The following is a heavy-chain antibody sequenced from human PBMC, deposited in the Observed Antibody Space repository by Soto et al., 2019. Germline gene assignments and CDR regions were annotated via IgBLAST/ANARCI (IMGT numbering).Heavy chain of an antibody. Sequence: SVKVSCKASGGTFSSYTIAWVRQAPGQGLEWMGEIIPLFGTTNYVEKFQGRLTITADASTSTAYMELSSLRSEDTATYYCARDSIAAAGTDYWGQGTLVTVSS. D-gene: IGHD6-13*01. CDR1: GGTFSSYT. V-gene: IGHV1-69*13. J-gene: IGHJ4*02. CDR2: IIPLFGTT. CDR3: ARDSIAAAGTDY.